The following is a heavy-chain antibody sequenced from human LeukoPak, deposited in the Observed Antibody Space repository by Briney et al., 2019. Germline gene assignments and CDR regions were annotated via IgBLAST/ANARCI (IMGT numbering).Heavy chain of an antibody. Sequence: GGSLRLSCAASGFTFSSYEMNWVRQAPGKGLEWVSYISSSGSTILYADTVKGRLTISRDNAKNSLYLQMNRLRGEETAVYYCARLYSSSSGLRAYDYWGQGTLVTVSS. J-gene: IGHJ4*02. CDR3: ARLYSSSSGLRAYDY. CDR1: GFTFSSYE. V-gene: IGHV3-48*03. CDR2: ISSSGSTI. D-gene: IGHD6-6*01.